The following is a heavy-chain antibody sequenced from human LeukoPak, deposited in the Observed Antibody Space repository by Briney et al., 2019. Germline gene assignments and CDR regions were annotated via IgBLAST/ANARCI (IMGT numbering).Heavy chain of an antibody. J-gene: IGHJ4*02. CDR1: GYIFTNYG. Sequence: ASVKVSCKASGYIFTNYGISCVRQAPGQGLEWMGWISAYNGHTNYAQNFQGRVTMTRDTSTSTVYMELRSLRSDDTAVYYCAKDLTHRRNYDSSGYQIVPAFWGQGTLVTVSS. CDR3: AKDLTHRRNYDSSGYQIVPAF. V-gene: IGHV1-18*01. CDR2: ISAYNGHT. D-gene: IGHD3-22*01.